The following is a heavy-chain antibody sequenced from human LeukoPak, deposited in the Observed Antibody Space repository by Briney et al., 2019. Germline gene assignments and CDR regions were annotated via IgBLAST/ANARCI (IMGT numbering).Heavy chain of an antibody. Sequence: SETLSLTCTVSGGSISSGCYYWSWIRQHPGKGLEWIGYIYYSGSTYYNPSLKSRVTISVDTSKNQFSLKLSSVTAADTAVYYCARDRGYRYGYGAFDYWGQGTLVTVSS. J-gene: IGHJ4*02. CDR3: ARDRGYRYGYGAFDY. D-gene: IGHD5-18*01. CDR2: IYYSGST. CDR1: GGSISSGCYY. V-gene: IGHV4-31*03.